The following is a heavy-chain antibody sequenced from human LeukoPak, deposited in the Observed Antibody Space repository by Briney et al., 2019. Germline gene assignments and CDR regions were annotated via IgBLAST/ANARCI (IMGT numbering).Heavy chain of an antibody. CDR3: AKDRGFGRGFRAYDGYYFDY. CDR2: MSYDGDVK. V-gene: IGHV3-30*18. D-gene: IGHD5-12*01. Sequence: GRSLRLSCVASGSTFRNYGMHWVRQAPGKGLEWVAVMSYDGDVKYYGDSVKGRFTISRDNSKNTLFLQMNSLRPDDTAVYFCAKDRGFGRGFRAYDGYYFDYWGQGTLVTVSS. CDR1: GSTFRNYG. J-gene: IGHJ4*02.